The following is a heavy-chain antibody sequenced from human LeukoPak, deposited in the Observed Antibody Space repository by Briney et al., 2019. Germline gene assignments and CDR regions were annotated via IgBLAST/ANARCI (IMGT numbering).Heavy chain of an antibody. CDR3: ARDGYLAADY. CDR1: GGSISTSTYY. CDR2: IYYSGST. J-gene: IGHJ4*02. D-gene: IGHD2-2*03. V-gene: IGHV4-39*07. Sequence: SETLSLTCTVSGGSISTSTYYWGWLRQPPGKGLEWIGNIYYSGSTYYNPSLESRVTISVHTSKNQFSLKLSSVTAADTAVYYCARDGYLAADYWGQGTLVTVSS.